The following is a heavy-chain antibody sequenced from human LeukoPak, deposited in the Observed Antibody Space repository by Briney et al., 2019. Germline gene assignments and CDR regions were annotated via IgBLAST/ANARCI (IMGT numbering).Heavy chain of an antibody. CDR1: GYTLTELS. J-gene: IGHJ6*03. Sequence: ASVKVSCKVSGYTLTELSMHWVRQAPGKGLEWMGGFDPEDGETIYAQKFQGRVTMTEDTSTDTAYMELSSLRSEDTAVYYCARGPSYCSGGSCSPYYYYYYMDVWGKGTTVTVSS. CDR3: ARGPSYCSGGSCSPYYYYYYMDV. CDR2: FDPEDGET. D-gene: IGHD2-15*01. V-gene: IGHV1-24*01.